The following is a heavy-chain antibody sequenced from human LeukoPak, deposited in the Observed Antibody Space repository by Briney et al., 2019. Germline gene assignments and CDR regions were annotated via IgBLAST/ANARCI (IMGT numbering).Heavy chain of an antibody. V-gene: IGHV5-51*01. D-gene: IGHD6-6*01. Sequence: GESLKISCKGSGYNFNTSWIGWVRQMPGKGLEWMGIIYPGDSDTRYSPSFQGQVTISADKSISTAYLQWSSLKASDTAMYYCARLLGDGGSSSSPYYYYYYYMDVWGKGTTVTVSS. CDR3: ARLLGDGGSSSSPYYYYYYYMDV. J-gene: IGHJ6*03. CDR2: IYPGDSDT. CDR1: GYNFNTSW.